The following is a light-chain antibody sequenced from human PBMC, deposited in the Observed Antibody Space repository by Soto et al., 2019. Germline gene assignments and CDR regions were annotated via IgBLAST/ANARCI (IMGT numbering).Light chain of an antibody. CDR2: DNT. CDR1: SSNIENNF. Sequence: QSVLTQPPSVSAAPGQKVSISCSGGSSNIENNFVSWYQQLPGTAPKLLIYDNTKRPSGIPERFSASKSGTSATLAITGLQTGDEADYYCGTWDNGLTGVVFGGGTQLTVL. J-gene: IGLJ2*01. V-gene: IGLV1-51*01. CDR3: GTWDNGLTGVV.